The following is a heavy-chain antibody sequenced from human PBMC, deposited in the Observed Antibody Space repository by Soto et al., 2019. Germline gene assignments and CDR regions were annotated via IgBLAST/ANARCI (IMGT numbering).Heavy chain of an antibody. CDR1: GGSISSGDYY. V-gene: IGHV4-31*03. D-gene: IGHD4-17*01. Sequence: QVQLQESGPGLVKPSQTLSLTCTVSGGSISSGDYYWSWIRQHPGKGLEWIGYIYYSGSTYYNPSLKSRVTISVDTSTNQFSLKLSSVTAADTAVYYCARSPRGTVTTLFHFDYWGQGTLVTVSS. CDR2: IYYSGST. CDR3: ARSPRGTVTTLFHFDY. J-gene: IGHJ4*02.